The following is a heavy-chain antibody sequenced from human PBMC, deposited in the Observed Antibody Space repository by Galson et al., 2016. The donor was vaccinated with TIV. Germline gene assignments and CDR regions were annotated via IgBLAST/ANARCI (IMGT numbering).Heavy chain of an antibody. CDR3: ARDRPNILTGSAVDY. CDR1: GYTFTNYG. J-gene: IGHJ4*02. Sequence: QSGAEVKKPGASVKVSCKASGYTFTNYGIHWVRQAPGQGLEWMGWISGYNGNTKYAQMFQGRVSMTTDTSTSTAYLELRSLRSDDTAVYYCARDRPNILTGSAVDYWGQGTLVTVSS. V-gene: IGHV1-18*01. D-gene: IGHD3-9*01. CDR2: ISGYNGNT.